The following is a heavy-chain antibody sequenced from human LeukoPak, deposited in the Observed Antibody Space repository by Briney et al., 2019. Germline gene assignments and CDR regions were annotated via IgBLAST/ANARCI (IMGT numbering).Heavy chain of an antibody. V-gene: IGHV4-30-4*08. CDR2: IYYSGST. D-gene: IGHD3-3*01. CDR1: GGSISSGDYY. J-gene: IGHJ6*03. CDR3: ASPPGDYDFWSGYQSFRYMDV. Sequence: SQTLSLTCTVSGGSISSGDYYWSWIRQPPGKGLEWIGYIYYSGSTYYNPSLKSRVTISVDTSKNQFSLKLSSVTAADTAVYYCASPPGDYDFWSGYQSFRYMDVWGKGTTVTVSS.